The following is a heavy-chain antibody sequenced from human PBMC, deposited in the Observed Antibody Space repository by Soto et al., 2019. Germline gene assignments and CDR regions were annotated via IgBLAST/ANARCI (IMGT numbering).Heavy chain of an antibody. Sequence: GGSLRLSCAASGFTFDDYAMHWVRQAPGKGLEWVSGISWNSGSIGYADSVKGRFTISRDNAKNSLYLQMNSLRAEDTALYYCAKVFSGGYCSSTSCDNFDYWGQGTLVTVSS. J-gene: IGHJ4*02. V-gene: IGHV3-9*01. CDR3: AKVFSGGYCSSTSCDNFDY. CDR1: GFTFDDYA. CDR2: ISWNSGSI. D-gene: IGHD2-2*02.